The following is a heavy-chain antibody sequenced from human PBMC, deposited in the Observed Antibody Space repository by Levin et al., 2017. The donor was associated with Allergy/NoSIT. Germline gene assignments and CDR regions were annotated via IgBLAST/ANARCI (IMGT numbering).Heavy chain of an antibody. J-gene: IGHJ4*02. CDR3: ARLNSGYDLGGIDY. D-gene: IGHD5-12*01. CDR1: GGSINSSPYY. V-gene: IGHV4-39*01. CDR2: IYYSGST. Sequence: SQTLSLTCTVSGGSINSSPYYWGWIRQAPGKGLQWIGNIYYSGSTYYNLSLKSRLTISIDTSKNQFSLKLTSVTAADTAVYYCARLNSGYDLGGIDYWGQGSLVTVSS.